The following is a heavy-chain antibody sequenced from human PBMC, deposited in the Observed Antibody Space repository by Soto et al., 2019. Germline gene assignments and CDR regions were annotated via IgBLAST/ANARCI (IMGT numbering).Heavy chain of an antibody. V-gene: IGHV2-5*01. CDR2: IHWNDDK. J-gene: IGHJ5*02. Sequence: SGPTLVNPTPTLTLTCSFSGFSLSAYGVRVIWFRQPPGETLEWLALIHWNDDKRYSPYLKSRLTITKDTSKTQVVLTLTNLDPLDTGTYFCAHTKDSSGFLTSWGQGILVTVSS. D-gene: IGHD3-22*01. CDR3: AHTKDSSGFLTS. CDR1: GFSLSAYGVR.